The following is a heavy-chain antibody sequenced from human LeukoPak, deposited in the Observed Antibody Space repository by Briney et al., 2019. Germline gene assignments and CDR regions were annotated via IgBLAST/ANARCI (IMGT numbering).Heavy chain of an antibody. CDR3: AKDEFDITHYYDSSREMDY. J-gene: IGHJ4*02. V-gene: IGHV3-48*01. Sequence: GGSLRLSCAASGFTFSSYSMNWVRQAPGKGLEWVSYISSSSSTIYYADSVKGRFTISRDNSKNTLYLQMNSLRAEDTAVYYCAKDEFDITHYYDSSREMDYWGQGTLVTVSS. CDR1: GFTFSSYS. CDR2: ISSSSSTI. D-gene: IGHD3-22*01.